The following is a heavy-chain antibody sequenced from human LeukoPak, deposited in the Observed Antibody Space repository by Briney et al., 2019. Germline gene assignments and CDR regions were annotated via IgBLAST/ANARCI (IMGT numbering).Heavy chain of an antibody. V-gene: IGHV3-23*01. CDR3: AKVGVIVVVVAAARD. D-gene: IGHD2-15*01. CDR1: GFTFSSYS. J-gene: IGHJ4*02. Sequence: GGSLRLSGAASGFTFSSYSMNWVRQAPGKGLEWVPAISGSGGSTYYADSVKGRFTISRDNSKNTLYLQMNSLRAEDTAVYYCAKVGVIVVVVAAARDWGQGTLVTVSS. CDR2: ISGSGGST.